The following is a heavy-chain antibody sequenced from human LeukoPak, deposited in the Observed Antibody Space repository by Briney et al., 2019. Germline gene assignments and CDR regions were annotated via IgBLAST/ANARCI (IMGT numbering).Heavy chain of an antibody. CDR2: TYYRSKWYY. J-gene: IGHJ4*02. CDR3: ARDEGNTGWYTFDY. V-gene: IGHV6-1*01. Sequence: SQTLSLTCAISGDSVSSKNGAWNWIRQSPSRGLEWLGRTYYRSKWYYDYAESMKGRVTINPDTSKDQFSLQLNSVTPEDTAVYYCARDEGNTGWYTFDYWGQGSLVTVTS. D-gene: IGHD6-19*01. CDR1: GDSVSSKNGA.